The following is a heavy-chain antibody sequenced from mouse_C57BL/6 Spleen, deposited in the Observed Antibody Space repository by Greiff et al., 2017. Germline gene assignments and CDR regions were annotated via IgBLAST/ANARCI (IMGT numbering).Heavy chain of an antibody. CDR1: GFTFSDYG. CDR3: ARNSLPLENVDY. Sequence: EVKLVESGGGLVKPGGSLKLSCAASGFTFSDYGMHWVRQAPEKGLEWVAYISSGSSTIYYADTVKGRFTISRDNAKNTLFLQMTSLRSEDTAMYYCARNSLPLENVDYCGEGTTLTVSS. CDR2: ISSGSSTI. V-gene: IGHV5-17*01. J-gene: IGHJ2*01.